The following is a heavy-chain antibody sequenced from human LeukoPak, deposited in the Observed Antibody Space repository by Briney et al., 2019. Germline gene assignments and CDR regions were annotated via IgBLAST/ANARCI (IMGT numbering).Heavy chain of an antibody. V-gene: IGHV3-21*01. CDR3: ARGRGEASYGDDTYGMDV. D-gene: IGHD4-17*01. CDR1: GFTCSSYR. Sequence: PGGSLRLSCAASGFTCSSYRMNWAPRAPGKGLEGVSSIRSSSSYIYYADSVKGRFTISRDNAKNSLYLQMNSLRAEDTAVYYCARGRGEASYGDDTYGMDVWGQGTTVTVSS. J-gene: IGHJ6*02. CDR2: IRSSSSYI.